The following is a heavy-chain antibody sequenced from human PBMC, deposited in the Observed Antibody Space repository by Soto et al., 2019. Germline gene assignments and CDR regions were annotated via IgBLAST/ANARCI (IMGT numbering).Heavy chain of an antibody. D-gene: IGHD1-26*01. CDR3: AKTVGATKLEDY. V-gene: IGHV3-23*01. CDR2: ISNSDDVG. Sequence: EVQLLESGGGLVQPRRSLRLSCSASGFNFTNHVINWVRQAPGKSLEWVSSISNSDDVGFYADSVRGRFIVSRDTSTNTTYLQMNYLRVEDTAVYYCAKTVGATKLEDYWGQGTLVTVSS. J-gene: IGHJ4*02. CDR1: GFNFTNHV.